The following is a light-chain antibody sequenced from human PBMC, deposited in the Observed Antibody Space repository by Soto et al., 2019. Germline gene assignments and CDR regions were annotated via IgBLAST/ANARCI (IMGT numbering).Light chain of an antibody. CDR1: QSISRS. CDR3: QQSYSTPYT. V-gene: IGKV1-39*01. J-gene: IGKJ2*01. Sequence: DIQMTQSPSSLSASVGDRVTITCRASQSISRSVNWYQQKPGKAPKLLIYAASSLQSGVPSRFSGSGSGTDFTLTISSLQPEDFASYYCQQSYSTPYTFGQGTKLEIK. CDR2: AAS.